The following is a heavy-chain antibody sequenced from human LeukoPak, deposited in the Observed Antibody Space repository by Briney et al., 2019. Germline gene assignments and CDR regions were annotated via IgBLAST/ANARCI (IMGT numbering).Heavy chain of an antibody. Sequence: GGSLRLSCAASGFIFSTYTMNWFRQAPGRGLEWVSCISSSGGSTYYADSVKGRFTISRDNSKNTLYLQVISLRAEDTAVYYCAKAAVYHDSCPDSWGQGTLVTVSS. V-gene: IGHV3-23*01. CDR1: GFIFSTYT. CDR3: AKAAVYHDSCPDS. D-gene: IGHD5/OR15-5a*01. CDR2: ISSSGGST. J-gene: IGHJ4*02.